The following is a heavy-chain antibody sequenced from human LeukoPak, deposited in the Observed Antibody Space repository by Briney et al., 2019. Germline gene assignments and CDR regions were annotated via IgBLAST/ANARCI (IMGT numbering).Heavy chain of an antibody. CDR2: IYHSGST. CDR1: GYSISSGYY. J-gene: IGHJ5*02. Sequence: SETLSLTCAVSGYSISSGYYWGWIRQPPGKGLEGIGSIYHSGSTYYNPSLKSRVTISVDTSKNQFSLKLSSVTAADTAVYYCARGTLGSSWYFYHRIRTVNWFDPWGQGTLVTVSS. CDR3: ARGTLGSSWYFYHRIRTVNWFDP. D-gene: IGHD6-13*01. V-gene: IGHV4-38-2*01.